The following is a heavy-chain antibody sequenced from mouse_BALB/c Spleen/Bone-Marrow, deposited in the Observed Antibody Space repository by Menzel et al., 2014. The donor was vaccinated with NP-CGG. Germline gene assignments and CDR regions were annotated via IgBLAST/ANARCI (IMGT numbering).Heavy chain of an antibody. CDR3: ARYNYGSSQFAY. Sequence: VQLQQSGAELVKPGASVKLSCTASGFNIKDTYMHWVKQRPEQGLEWIGRIDPANGNTKYDPKFQSKATITADTSSNTAYLQLSSLTSEDTAVYYCARYNYGSSQFAYWGQGTLVTVSA. J-gene: IGHJ3*01. V-gene: IGHV14-3*02. D-gene: IGHD1-1*01. CDR2: IDPANGNT. CDR1: GFNIKDTY.